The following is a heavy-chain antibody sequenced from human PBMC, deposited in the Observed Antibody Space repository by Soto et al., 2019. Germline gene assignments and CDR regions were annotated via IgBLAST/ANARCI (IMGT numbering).Heavy chain of an antibody. D-gene: IGHD4-17*01. V-gene: IGHV1-3*01. Sequence: ASVKVSCKASGYSFSTYAMHWVRQAPGQSLEWMGWINGGTGQTKFSQRFQDRITITRDTSASTAYMELSSLRSEDTAVYYCARPQDYGDYGTPFAFDIWGQGTMVTVSS. CDR1: GYSFSTYA. CDR2: INGGTGQT. J-gene: IGHJ3*02. CDR3: ARPQDYGDYGTPFAFDI.